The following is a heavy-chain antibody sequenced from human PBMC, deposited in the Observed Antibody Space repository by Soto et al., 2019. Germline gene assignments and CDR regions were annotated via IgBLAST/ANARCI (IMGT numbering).Heavy chain of an antibody. J-gene: IGHJ4*02. CDR3: AKDSDYDSSGYAY. D-gene: IGHD3-22*01. V-gene: IGHV3-23*01. CDR1: GFTFSSYA. CDR2: ISGSGGST. Sequence: EVQLLESGGGLVQPGGSLRLSCAASGFTFSSYAMSWVRQAPGKGLEWVSAISGSGGSTYYADSVKGRFTISRDNSKNTLYLQMNSRRAEDTAVYYCAKDSDYDSSGYAYWGQGTLVTVSS.